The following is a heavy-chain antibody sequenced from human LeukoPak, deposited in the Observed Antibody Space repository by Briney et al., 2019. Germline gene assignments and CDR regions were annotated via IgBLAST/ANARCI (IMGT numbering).Heavy chain of an antibody. D-gene: IGHD6-6*01. V-gene: IGHV1-2*02. Sequence: ASVKVSCKASGYTFTGYYMHWVRQAPGQGLEWMGWINPNSGGTNYAQKFQGRVTMTRDTSISTAYMELSSLRSEDTAVYYCAGCDESSGFDYWGQGTLVTVSS. CDR2: INPNSGGT. CDR3: AGCDESSGFDY. J-gene: IGHJ4*02. CDR1: GYTFTGYY.